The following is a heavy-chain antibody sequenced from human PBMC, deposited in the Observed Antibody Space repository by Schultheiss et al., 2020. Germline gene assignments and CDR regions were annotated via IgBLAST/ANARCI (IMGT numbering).Heavy chain of an antibody. J-gene: IGHJ4*02. CDR1: GGSISSYY. Sequence: GSLRLSCTVSGGSISSYYWGWIRQPPGKGLEWIGSIYYSGSTYYNPSLKSRVTISVDTSKNQFSLKLSSVTAADTAVYYCARQLIYDSSGFFDYWGQGTLVTVSS. CDR2: IYYSGST. V-gene: IGHV4-39*01. D-gene: IGHD3-22*01. CDR3: ARQLIYDSSGFFDY.